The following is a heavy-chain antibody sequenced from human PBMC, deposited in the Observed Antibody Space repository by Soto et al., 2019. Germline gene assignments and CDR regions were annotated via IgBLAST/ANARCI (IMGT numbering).Heavy chain of an antibody. D-gene: IGHD3-22*01. CDR3: ARDRYYNDSRPRNWYFDL. CDR1: GFNVSSNY. CDR2: IYSGGST. V-gene: IGHV3-66*01. Sequence: EVQLVESGGGLVQPGGSLRLSCAASGFNVSSNYMSWDRQAPGQGLEWVSVIYSGGSTYYADSVKSRFTISRDNSRNTLYIQINSRRAEDTAVYYCARDRYYNDSRPRNWYFDLWGRGNLVTVSS. J-gene: IGHJ2*01.